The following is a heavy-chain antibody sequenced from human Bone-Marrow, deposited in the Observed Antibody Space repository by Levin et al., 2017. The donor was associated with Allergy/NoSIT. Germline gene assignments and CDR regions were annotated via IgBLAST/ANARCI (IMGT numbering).Heavy chain of an antibody. V-gene: IGHV3-30*04. D-gene: IGHD6-13*01. J-gene: IGHJ3*02. CDR1: GFSFTDYA. CDR2: ISDDGTNK. Sequence: GESLRLSCAASGFSFTDYAIHWVRQAPGKGLEWVTLISDDGTNKLYADSVKGRFTISRDNSKNTMFLQMNSLRAEDTAVYYCARSSSSWLNDAFDIWGQGTMATVSS. CDR3: ARSSSSWLNDAFDI.